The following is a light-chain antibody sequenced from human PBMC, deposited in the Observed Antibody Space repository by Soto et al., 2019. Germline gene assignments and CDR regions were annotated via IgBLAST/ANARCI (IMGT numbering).Light chain of an antibody. J-gene: IGKJ4*01. Sequence: IVLTQSPATLSFAPGEIATLSCSSSQSVSSYLAWYQQKPGQAPRLLIYDASNRATGIPARFSGSGSGTDFTLTINSLEPEDFAVYYCQQRSNWPPITFGGGTKVDIK. V-gene: IGKV3-11*01. CDR3: QQRSNWPPIT. CDR2: DAS. CDR1: QSVSSY.